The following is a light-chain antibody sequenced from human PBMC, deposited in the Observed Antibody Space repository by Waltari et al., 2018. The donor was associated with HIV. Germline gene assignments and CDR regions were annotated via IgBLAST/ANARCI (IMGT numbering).Light chain of an antibody. CDR1: QNLNNW. J-gene: IGKJ4*01. CDR2: KTS. CDR3: QHYNGYPIT. V-gene: IGKV1-5*03. Sequence: DIQMTQSPSTLSASVGDRVTITCRASQNLNNWLAWYQQKPGKAPKLLIYKTSTLKSGGPSRFSGSGSGTEFTLTISSLQPDDLATYHCQHYNGYPITFGGGTKVEIK.